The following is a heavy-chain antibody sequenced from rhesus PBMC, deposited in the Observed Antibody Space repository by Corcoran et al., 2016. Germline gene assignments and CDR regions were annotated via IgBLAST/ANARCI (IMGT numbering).Heavy chain of an antibody. CDR3: ARVRYSNYLDY. D-gene: IGHD5-24*01. CDR2: IYSSRGNT. Sequence: QVQLQESGPGLLKPSAPLSLTCAVSGGSLSGVSGWGWIRQPPGKGLEWVGSIYSSRGNTYYTPSLKSRVTISTDTSKNQFSLKLSSVTAADTAVYYCARVRYSNYLDYWGQGVLVTVSS. J-gene: IGHJ4*01. V-gene: IGHV4S7*01. CDR1: GGSLSGVSG.